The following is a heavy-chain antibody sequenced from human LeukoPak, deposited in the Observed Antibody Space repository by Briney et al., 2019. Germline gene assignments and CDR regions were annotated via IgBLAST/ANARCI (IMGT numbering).Heavy chain of an antibody. CDR3: ARDPITIFGVVIIGDYFDY. V-gene: IGHV3-21*01. CDR1: GFTFGSYS. Sequence: PGGSLRLSCAASGFTFGSYSLTWVRQAPGKGLEWVSSISSSSSYIYYADSVKGRFTISRDNAKNSLYLQMNSLRAEDTAVYYCARDPITIFGVVIIGDYFDYWGQGTLVTVSS. D-gene: IGHD3-3*01. J-gene: IGHJ4*02. CDR2: ISSSSSYI.